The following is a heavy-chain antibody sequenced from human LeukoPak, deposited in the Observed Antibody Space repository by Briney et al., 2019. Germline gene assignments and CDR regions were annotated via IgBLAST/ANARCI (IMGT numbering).Heavy chain of an antibody. D-gene: IGHD4-17*01. CDR3: AKGPTVTTLYYFDY. CDR1: GGSISTYY. CDR2: IYYSGSS. V-gene: IGHV4-59*08. Sequence: SETLSLTCTGSGGSISTYYWSWIRQPPGKGLEWIGDIYYSGSSNYNPSLKSRVTISVETSKNQFSMKLSSVTAADTAVYYCAKGPTVTTLYYFDYWGQGTLVTVSS. J-gene: IGHJ4*02.